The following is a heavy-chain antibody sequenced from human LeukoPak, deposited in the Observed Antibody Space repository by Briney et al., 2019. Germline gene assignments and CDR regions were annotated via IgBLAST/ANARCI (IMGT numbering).Heavy chain of an antibody. V-gene: IGHV4-39*07. D-gene: IGHD1-26*01. CDR3: ARDRPEGAPLGY. CDR1: GGSISSSSYY. J-gene: IGHJ4*02. Sequence: SETLSLTCTVSGGSISSSSYYWGWIRQPPGKGLEWIGSIYYSGSTYYNPSLKSRVTISVDTSKNQFSLKLSSVTAADTAVYYCARDRPEGAPLGYWGQGTLVTVSS. CDR2: IYYSGST.